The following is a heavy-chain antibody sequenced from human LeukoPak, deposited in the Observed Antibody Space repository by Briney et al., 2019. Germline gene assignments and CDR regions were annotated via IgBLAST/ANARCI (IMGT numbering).Heavy chain of an antibody. J-gene: IGHJ3*02. CDR2: ISYDGSNK. CDR3: AKELTITIYCGGDCYPDAFDI. D-gene: IGHD2-21*02. V-gene: IGHV3-30*18. CDR1: GFTLSNYG. Sequence: PGRSLRLSCAASGFTLSNYGMQWVRQAPHKGLEWGAVISYDGSNKYYADSVKGRFTISRDNSKNTLYLQMNSLRAEDTAGYYGAKELTITIYCGGDCYPDAFDIWGQGTMATVSS.